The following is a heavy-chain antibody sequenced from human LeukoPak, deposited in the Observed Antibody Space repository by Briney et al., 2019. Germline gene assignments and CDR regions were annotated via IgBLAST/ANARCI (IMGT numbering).Heavy chain of an antibody. D-gene: IGHD3-10*01. V-gene: IGHV3-7*04. J-gene: IGHJ4*02. CDR2: IKEDGSDK. Sequence: GGSLRLSCAASGFRFRRFWMSWVRQAAGKGLEWVASIKEDGSDKYYVESVKGRFTISRESARNSLYLQMNSLRAEDTAVYYCARVLWFGSIYYFDYWGQGTLVTVSS. CDR1: GFRFRRFW. CDR3: ARVLWFGSIYYFDY.